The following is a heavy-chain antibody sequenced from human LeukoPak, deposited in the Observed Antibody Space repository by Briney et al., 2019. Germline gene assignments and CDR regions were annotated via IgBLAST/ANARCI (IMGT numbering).Heavy chain of an antibody. D-gene: IGHD2-2*01. CDR1: GGTFSSDA. Sequence: SVKVSCKASGGTFSSDAISWVRQAPGQGLEWMGGIIPIFGTANYAQKFQGRVTITADESTSTAYMELSSLRSEDTAVYYCARPDIVVVPAAIDAYYYYYYYMDVWGKGTTVTVSS. CDR2: IIPIFGTA. J-gene: IGHJ6*03. CDR3: ARPDIVVVPAAIDAYYYYYYYMDV. V-gene: IGHV1-69*13.